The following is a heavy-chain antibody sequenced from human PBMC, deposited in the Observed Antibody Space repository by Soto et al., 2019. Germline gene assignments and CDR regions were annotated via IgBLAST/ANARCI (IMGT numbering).Heavy chain of an antibody. Sequence: GGSLILSCSASGFTFSSYAMSWVRQAPGKGLEWVSAISGSGGSTYYADSVKGRFTISRDNSKNTLYLQMSSLRAEDTAVFYCAKHVGRSSRTMAVWGQGTTVTVSS. CDR3: AKHVGRSSRTMAV. CDR2: ISGSGGST. D-gene: IGHD6-13*01. CDR1: GFTFSSYA. J-gene: IGHJ6*02. V-gene: IGHV3-23*01.